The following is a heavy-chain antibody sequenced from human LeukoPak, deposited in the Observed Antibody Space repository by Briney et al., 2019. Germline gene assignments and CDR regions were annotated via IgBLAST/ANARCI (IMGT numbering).Heavy chain of an antibody. V-gene: IGHV1-18*01. Sequence: EASVKVSCKTSGYTFTNYGINWVRQAPGQGLEWMGWISPYNGKTEFAQKFQGRVTMTTDTSTTTVYMELRSLRSDDTAVYYCATGGSNWNYQYYFEYWGQGTLVTVSS. CDR2: ISPYNGKT. CDR3: ATGGSNWNYQYYFEY. J-gene: IGHJ4*02. D-gene: IGHD1-7*01. CDR1: GYTFTNYG.